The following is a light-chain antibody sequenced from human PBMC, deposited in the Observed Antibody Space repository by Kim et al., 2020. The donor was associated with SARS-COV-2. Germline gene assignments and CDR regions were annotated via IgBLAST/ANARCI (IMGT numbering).Light chain of an antibody. J-gene: IGKJ2*01. V-gene: IGKV3-20*01. CDR1: ETVNVNY. CDR3: HQYGSSEYT. CDR2: DAS. Sequence: LSTGERPTLSRRASETVNVNYLAWYQPKPGQAPRLPIYDASNRATGIPDRFSGSGSRTDFTLTISRLEPEDFAVYYCHQYGSSEYTFGQGTKLEI.